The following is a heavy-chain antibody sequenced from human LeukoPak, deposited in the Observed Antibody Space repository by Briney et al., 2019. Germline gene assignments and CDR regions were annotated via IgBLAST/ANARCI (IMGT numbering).Heavy chain of an antibody. D-gene: IGHD3-9*01. CDR3: AYYDILTGYVN. CDR2: INPNSGGT. V-gene: IGHV1-2*06. J-gene: IGHJ4*02. CDR1: GYTFTSYY. Sequence: GASVKVSCKASGYTFTSYYMHWVRQAPGQGLEWMGRINPNSGGTNYAQKFQGRVTMTRDTSIGTAYMELSRLRSDDTAVYYCAYYDILTGYVNWGQGTLVTVSS.